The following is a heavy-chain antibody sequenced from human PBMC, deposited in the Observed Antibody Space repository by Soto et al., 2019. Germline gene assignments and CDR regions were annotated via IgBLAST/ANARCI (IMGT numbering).Heavy chain of an antibody. V-gene: IGHV3-74*01. CDR2: ISPDGSTT. J-gene: IGHJ2*01. CDR3: AKDRVPYSDDGRYFDL. CDR1: GFTVSTYW. D-gene: IGHD4-17*01. Sequence: EVQLVESGGGLVQPGGSLRLSCAASGFTVSTYWMHWVRQDPGKGLMWVSRISPDGSTTTYADPVRGRFTISRDTAENTLYLQMNSLRGEDTAVYYCAKDRVPYSDDGRYFDLWGRGTLVTVSS.